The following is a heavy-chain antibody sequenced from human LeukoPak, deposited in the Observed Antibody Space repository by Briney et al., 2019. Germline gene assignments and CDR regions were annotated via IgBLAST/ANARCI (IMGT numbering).Heavy chain of an antibody. J-gene: IGHJ4*02. Sequence: SETLSLTCTVSGGSISTYYRSWVRQPPGKGLEWIGYIYYSGNTSYNPSLKSRVTISIDTSKNQFSLKLRSVTAADTAVYYCARVGSGNFDLWGQGTLVTVSS. V-gene: IGHV4-59*01. CDR2: IYYSGNT. CDR3: ARVGSGNFDL. D-gene: IGHD3-10*01. CDR1: GGSISTYY.